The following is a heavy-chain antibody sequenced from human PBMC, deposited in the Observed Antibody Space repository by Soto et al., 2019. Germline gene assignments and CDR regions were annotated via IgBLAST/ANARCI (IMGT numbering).Heavy chain of an antibody. CDR1: GGSFSGYF. J-gene: IGHJ6*02. CDR3: ARDRQFYHFWSGYENEGPDGLDV. D-gene: IGHD3-3*02. CDR2: ITHSGGT. V-gene: IGHV4-34*01. Sequence: SETLSLTCAVSGGSFSGYFWTWIRQAPGKGLEWIGEITHSGGTNYNSSLKSRVMISVDTSKKQFSLILSSVTAADTAVYYCARDRQFYHFWSGYENEGPDGLDVWGQRTTVTVSS.